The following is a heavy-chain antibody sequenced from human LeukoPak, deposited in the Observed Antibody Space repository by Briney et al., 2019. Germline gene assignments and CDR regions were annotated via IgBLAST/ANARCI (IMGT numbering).Heavy chain of an antibody. CDR3: ARETAHGGIDY. Sequence: SETLSLTCTVSGGSISSSSYYWGWIRQPPGQGLVWIGSIYYSGTSYYNPSLKSRVTISVDTSKNQFSLKLSSVTAADTAVYYCARETAHGGIDYWGQGTLVTVSS. J-gene: IGHJ4*02. D-gene: IGHD4-23*01. CDR1: GGSISSSSYY. CDR2: IYYSGTS. V-gene: IGHV4-39*07.